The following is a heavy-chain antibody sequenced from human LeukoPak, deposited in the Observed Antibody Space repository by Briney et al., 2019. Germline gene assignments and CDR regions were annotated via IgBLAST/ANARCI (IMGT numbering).Heavy chain of an antibody. CDR2: ISSSSSYI. CDR1: GFTFSSYS. D-gene: IGHD3-3*01. V-gene: IGHV3-21*01. J-gene: IGHJ4*02. Sequence: GGSLRLSCAASGFTFSSYSMNWVRQAPGKGLEWVSSISSSSSYIYYADSVKGRFTISRDNAKNSLYLQMNSLRAEDTAVYYCARGRPAGRFLEWFAFDYWGQGTLVTVSS. CDR3: ARGRPAGRFLEWFAFDY.